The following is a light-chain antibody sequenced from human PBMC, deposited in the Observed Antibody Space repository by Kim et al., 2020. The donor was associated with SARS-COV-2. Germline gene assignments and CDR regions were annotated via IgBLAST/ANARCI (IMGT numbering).Light chain of an antibody. J-gene: IGKJ2*01. V-gene: IGKV3-15*01. Sequence: EIVMTQSPAILSVSPGERATLSCRASQSVSSNLAWYQQRPGQPPRLLIYGASTRATGIPARFSGSGSGTEFTLTISSLQSEDFAIYFCYYYRYNHSAVTFGQGTKLEI. CDR1: QSVSSN. CDR2: GAS. CDR3: YYYRYNHSAVT.